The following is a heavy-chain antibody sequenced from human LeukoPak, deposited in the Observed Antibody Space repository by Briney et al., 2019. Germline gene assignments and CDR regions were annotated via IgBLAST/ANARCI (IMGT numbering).Heavy chain of an antibody. CDR3: AKDVWIFGVVNPFDY. D-gene: IGHD3-3*01. J-gene: IGHJ4*02. Sequence: PGGSLRLSCAASGFTFSGYAMSWVRQAPGKGLEWVSAISGSGGSTYYADSVKGRFTISRDNSKNTLYLQMNSLRAEDTAVYYCAKDVWIFGVVNPFDYWGQGTLVTVSS. CDR1: GFTFSGYA. CDR2: ISGSGGST. V-gene: IGHV3-23*01.